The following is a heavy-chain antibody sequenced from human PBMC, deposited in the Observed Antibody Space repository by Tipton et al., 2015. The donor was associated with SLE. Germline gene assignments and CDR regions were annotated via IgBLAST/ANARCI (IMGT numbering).Heavy chain of an antibody. CDR3: ARDTGVAVAGTGFDY. Sequence: LRLSCTVSGGSISSSSYYLSWIRQHPGKGLEWIGYIYYSGSTYYNPSLQSRVTISVDTSKNQFSLNLSSLTAADTAVYYCARDTGVAVAGTGFDYWGQGTLVTVSS. J-gene: IGHJ4*02. CDR2: IYYSGST. D-gene: IGHD6-19*01. CDR1: GGSISSSSYY. V-gene: IGHV4-31*03.